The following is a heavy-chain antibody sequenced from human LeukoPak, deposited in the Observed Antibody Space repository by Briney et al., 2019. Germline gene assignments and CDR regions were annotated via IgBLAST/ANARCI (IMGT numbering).Heavy chain of an antibody. CDR2: ITYSGST. V-gene: IGHV4-59*07. D-gene: IGHD7-27*01. J-gene: IGHJ5*02. CDR1: GGSISSYY. CDR3: ARVLGRYNLFDP. Sequence: CDTLSLTCTVSGGSISSYYWSWIPQPPGRGREWIGDITYSGSTNHNPSLKSRVNISVDTSKNQFSLKLSSVPAEDTAVYYCARVLGRYNLFDPWGQGTLVTVSS.